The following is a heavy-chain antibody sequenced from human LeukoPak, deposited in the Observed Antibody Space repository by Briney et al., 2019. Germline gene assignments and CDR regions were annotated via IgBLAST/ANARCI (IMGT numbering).Heavy chain of an antibody. CDR3: ARAQNYHDRSGYSDDTFDV. Sequence: ASVKVSCKASGYTFTDNYIHWVRQAPGQGLEWMGRVNPDSGGINYAQKCQGRVTMTRDTSINTAFVELRRLRSDDTATYYCARAQNYHDRSGYSDDTFDVWGRGTMITVSS. CDR2: VNPDSGGI. D-gene: IGHD3-22*01. J-gene: IGHJ3*01. CDR1: GYTFTDNY. V-gene: IGHV1-2*06.